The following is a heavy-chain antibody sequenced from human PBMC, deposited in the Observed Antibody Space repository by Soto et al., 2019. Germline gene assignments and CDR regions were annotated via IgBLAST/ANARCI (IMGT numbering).Heavy chain of an antibody. CDR3: PRLRGSRYAYTPLYYYYGKDV. V-gene: IGHV5-51*01. D-gene: IGHD5-18*01. Sequence: GESLKISCKGSGYSFTSYWIGWVRQMPGKGLEWMGIIYPGDSDTRYSPSFQGQVTISPDKSISTAYLQWSSLKASDTAMYHCPRLRGSRYAYTPLYYYYGKDVCRKRPRVTASS. J-gene: IGHJ6*04. CDR1: GYSFTSYW. CDR2: IYPGDSDT.